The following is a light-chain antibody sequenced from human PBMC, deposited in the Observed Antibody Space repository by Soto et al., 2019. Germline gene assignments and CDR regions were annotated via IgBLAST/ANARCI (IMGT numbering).Light chain of an antibody. J-gene: IGLJ1*01. CDR3: GTWAGSLSAGGV. Sequence: SVLTQPPSVSAAPGQNVTLSCSGSSSDIGNNYVSWYQQLPGTAPKLLIYDNNKRPSGIPDRFSGSTSGTSATLGITGLQTGDEADYYCGTWAGSLSAGGVFGTGTKLTVL. CDR2: DNN. CDR1: SSDIGNNY. V-gene: IGLV1-51*01.